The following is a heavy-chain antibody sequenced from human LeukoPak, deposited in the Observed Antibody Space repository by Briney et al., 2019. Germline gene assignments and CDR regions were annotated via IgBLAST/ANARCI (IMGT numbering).Heavy chain of an antibody. CDR1: GGSFSGYY. CDR3: ALDILGPTLGGY. Sequence: SETLSLTCAVYGGSFSGYYWTGIRQPPGKGLEWIGEINHSGITNYNPSLKSRVTISVDTSKNQFSLKLNSVTAADTAVYYCALDILGPTLGGYWRQGTLVTVSS. J-gene: IGHJ4*02. CDR2: INHSGIT. V-gene: IGHV4-34*01. D-gene: IGHD1-26*01.